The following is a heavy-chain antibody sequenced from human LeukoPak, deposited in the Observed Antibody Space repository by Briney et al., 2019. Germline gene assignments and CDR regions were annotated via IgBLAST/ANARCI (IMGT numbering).Heavy chain of an antibody. J-gene: IGHJ4*02. V-gene: IGHV3-7*01. CDR2: IKEDGSEK. D-gene: IGHD3-3*01. CDR1: GFTFSNYW. CDR3: ARLRYSDY. Sequence: PGGSLRLSCAASGFTFSNYWMTWVRQAPGKGLEWVANIKEDGSEKNYVDSVKGRFTISRDNAKKSLYLQMNSLRAEDTAMYYCARLRYSDYWGQGNLATVSS.